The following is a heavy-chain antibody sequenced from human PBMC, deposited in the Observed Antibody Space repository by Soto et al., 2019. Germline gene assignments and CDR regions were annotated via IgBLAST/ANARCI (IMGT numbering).Heavy chain of an antibody. CDR2: ISYDGSNK. Sequence: GGSLRLSCAAPGFTFSSYAMHWVRQAPGKGLEWVAVISYDGSNKYYADSVKGRFTISRDNSKNTLYLQMNSLRAEDTAVYYCARDFSAQLNYYGMDVWGQGTTVTVSS. D-gene: IGHD2-2*01. CDR3: ARDFSAQLNYYGMDV. CDR1: GFTFSSYA. V-gene: IGHV3-30-3*01. J-gene: IGHJ6*02.